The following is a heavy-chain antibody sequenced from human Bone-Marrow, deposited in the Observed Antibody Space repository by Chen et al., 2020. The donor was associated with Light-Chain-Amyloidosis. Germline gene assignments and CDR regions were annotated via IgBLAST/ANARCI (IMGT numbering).Heavy chain of an antibody. D-gene: IGHD6-6*01. CDR2: INHSGST. V-gene: IGHV4-34*01. J-gene: IGHJ5*02. Sequence: QVQLQQWGAGLLKPSETLSLTCAVYGGSFSGYYWSWIRQPPGKGLEWIGEINHSGSTNYHPSLKSRVTISVDTSKNQFSLKLSSVTAADTAVYYCARGHSNVYSSSAQRRNWFDPWGQGTLVTVSS. CDR3: ARGHSNVYSSSAQRRNWFDP. CDR1: GGSFSGYY.